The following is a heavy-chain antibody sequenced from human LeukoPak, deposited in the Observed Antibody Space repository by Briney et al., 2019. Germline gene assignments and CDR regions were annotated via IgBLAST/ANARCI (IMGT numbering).Heavy chain of an antibody. CDR2: IYSGGNT. CDR1: GFTFSSNY. D-gene: IGHD3-3*01. CDR3: ARGIGSQLRSGWFDP. V-gene: IGHV3-66*01. J-gene: IGHJ5*02. Sequence: GGSLRLSCAASGFTFSSNYMSWVRQAPGKGLGWVSVIYSGGNTYYAGSVEGRFTISRDNSKNTLYLQMNSLRAEDTAVYYCARGIGSQLRSGWFDPWGQGTLVTVSS.